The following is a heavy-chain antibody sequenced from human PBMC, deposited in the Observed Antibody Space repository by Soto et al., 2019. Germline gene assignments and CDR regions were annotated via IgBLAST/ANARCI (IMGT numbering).Heavy chain of an antibody. CDR1: GFTFSDYY. D-gene: IGHD4-17*01. V-gene: IGHV3-11*01. J-gene: IGHJ4*02. CDR3: ARDGTEYYGEYYDY. CDR2: IGTRGNTK. Sequence: PXGSLRLSCATSGFTFSDYYMSWIRQAPGKGLEWVSYIGTRGNTKYYADSVRGRFTISRDNAKNSLYLQMNSLRADDTAVYYCARDGTEYYGEYYDYWGQGIPVTVSS.